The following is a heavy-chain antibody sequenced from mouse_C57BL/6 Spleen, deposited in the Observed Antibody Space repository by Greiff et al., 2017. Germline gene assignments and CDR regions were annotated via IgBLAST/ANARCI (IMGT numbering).Heavy chain of an antibody. CDR2: IHPNSGST. CDR1: GYTFTSYW. J-gene: IGHJ2*01. V-gene: IGHV1-64*01. Sequence: QVQLKQSGAELVKPGASVKLSCKASGYTFTSYWMHWVKQRPGQGLEWIGMIHPNSGSTNYNEKFKSKATLTVDKSSSTAYMQLSSLTSEDSAVYYCARWSYYGSRHFDYWGQGTTLTVSS. CDR3: ARWSYYGSRHFDY. D-gene: IGHD1-1*01.